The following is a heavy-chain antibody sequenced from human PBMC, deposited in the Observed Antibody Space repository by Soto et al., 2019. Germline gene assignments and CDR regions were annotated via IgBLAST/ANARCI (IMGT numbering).Heavy chain of an antibody. CDR1: GFTFSDHY. D-gene: IGHD3-10*01. Sequence: EVQLVESGGDLVQPGGSLRLSCAASGFTFSDHYMDWVRQAPGKGLEWVGRTRNKANSNSTEYAASVRGRFTITRDESKNSLYLQMNSLKTEDTAVYYCVRTSHYGSGSWNFDYWGQGTLVTVSS. J-gene: IGHJ4*02. CDR2: TRNKANSNST. V-gene: IGHV3-72*01. CDR3: VRTSHYGSGSWNFDY.